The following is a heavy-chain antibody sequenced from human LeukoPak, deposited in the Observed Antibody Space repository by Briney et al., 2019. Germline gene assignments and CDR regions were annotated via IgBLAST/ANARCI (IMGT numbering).Heavy chain of an antibody. D-gene: IGHD6-13*01. CDR3: AKVSSSSWYFNWFDP. J-gene: IGHJ5*02. V-gene: IGHV3-23*01. CDR1: GFTFSSYA. CDR2: ISGSGGST. Sequence: GGSLRLSCAASGFTFSSYATSWVRRAPGKGLEWVSAISGSGGSTYYADSVKGRFTISRDNSKNTLYLQMNSLRAEDTAVYYCAKVSSSSWYFNWFDPWGQGTLVTVSS.